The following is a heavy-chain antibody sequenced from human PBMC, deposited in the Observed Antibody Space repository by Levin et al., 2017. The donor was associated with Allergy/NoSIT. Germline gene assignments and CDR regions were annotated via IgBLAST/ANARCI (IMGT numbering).Heavy chain of an antibody. V-gene: IGHV2-5*02. Sequence: SGPTLVKPTQTLTLTCTFSGFSLSTSGVGVGWIRQPPGKALEWLALIYWDDDKRYSPSLKSRLTITKDTSKNQVVLTMTNIDPVDTATYYCAHRPVSQGAPAFDYWGQGTLVTVSS. CDR2: IYWDDDK. CDR1: GFSLSTSGVG. D-gene: IGHD1-26*01. J-gene: IGHJ4*02. CDR3: AHRPVSQGAPAFDY.